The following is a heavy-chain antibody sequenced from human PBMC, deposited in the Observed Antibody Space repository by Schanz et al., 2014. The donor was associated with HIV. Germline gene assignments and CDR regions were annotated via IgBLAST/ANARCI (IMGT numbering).Heavy chain of an antibody. CDR3: ASVRVGG. CDR1: GFTFDDYA. J-gene: IGHJ4*02. Sequence: EVQLVESGGCLVQPGRSLRLSCAASGFTFDDYAMHWVRQAPGKGLEWVSGISWHSVSIGYADSVKGRFTISRDNAKNTLYLQMDSLRVEDTAVYHCASVRVGGWGQGTLVTVSS. D-gene: IGHD3-10*01. V-gene: IGHV3-9*01. CDR2: ISWHSVSI.